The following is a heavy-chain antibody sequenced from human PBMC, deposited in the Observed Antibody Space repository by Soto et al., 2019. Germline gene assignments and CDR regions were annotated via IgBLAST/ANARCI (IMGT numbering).Heavy chain of an antibody. CDR3: ARQGFGPLHGLVDV. J-gene: IGHJ6*02. CDR2: VHHSWGS. D-gene: IGHD3-10*01. CDR1: GGSIRSSSYY. V-gene: IGHV4-61*05. Sequence: PSETLSLTCTVSGGSIRSSSYYWSWFRQSPGKRMEWIGYVHHSWGSSYNPSLQSRVAISLDTSKSQFSLKVTSVTATDTAVYYCARQGFGPLHGLVDVWGQGTTVTVSS.